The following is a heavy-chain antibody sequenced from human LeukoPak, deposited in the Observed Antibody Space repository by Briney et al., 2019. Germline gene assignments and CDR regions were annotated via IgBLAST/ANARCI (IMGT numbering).Heavy chain of an antibody. D-gene: IGHD2-15*01. CDR1: GFRFTGFW. CDR3: ARQVDRSFGY. Sequence: GGSLRLSCAASGFRFTGFWMSWVRQAPGKGPEWVANINQESAETYYVDSVRGRFTISRDNAKNSLSLQMNSLRVEDTAVYYCARQVDRSFGYWGQGNLVTVSS. V-gene: IGHV3-7*01. J-gene: IGHJ4*02. CDR2: INQESAET.